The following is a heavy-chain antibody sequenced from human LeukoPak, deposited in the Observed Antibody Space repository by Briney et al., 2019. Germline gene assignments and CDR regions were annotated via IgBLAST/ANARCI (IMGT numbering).Heavy chain of an antibody. Sequence: SVKVSCKASGGTFTSYAISWVRQAPGQGLEWMGRIIPILGIANYAQKFQGRVTITADKSTSTAYMELSSLRSEDTAVYYCATTRGELRYFDWLLSWGQGTLVTVSS. V-gene: IGHV1-69*04. CDR2: IIPILGIA. CDR3: ATTRGELRYFDWLLS. D-gene: IGHD3-9*01. CDR1: GGTFTSYA. J-gene: IGHJ4*02.